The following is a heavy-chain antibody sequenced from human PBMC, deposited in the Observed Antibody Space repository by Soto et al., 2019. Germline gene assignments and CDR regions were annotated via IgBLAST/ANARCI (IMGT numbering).Heavy chain of an antibody. CDR3: ARDLVIPGYCKFDGMDV. Sequence: PGGSLRLSCAASGFTFSSYSMNWVRQAPGKGLEWVSSISSSSSYIYYADSVKGRFTISRDNAKNSLYLQMNSLRAEDTAVNYCARDLVIPGYCKFDGMDVWGQGTTVTVSS. CDR1: GFTFSSYS. D-gene: IGHD2-21*02. CDR2: ISSSSSYI. V-gene: IGHV3-21*01. J-gene: IGHJ6*02.